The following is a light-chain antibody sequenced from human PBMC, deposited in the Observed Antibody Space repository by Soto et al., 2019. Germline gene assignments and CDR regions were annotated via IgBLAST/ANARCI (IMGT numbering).Light chain of an antibody. CDR2: VAS. V-gene: IGKV1-39*01. J-gene: IGKJ4*01. CDR1: QNIGRY. Sequence: DIQMTQSPSSLSASVGECVIITCRASQNIGRYLTWHQQKPGKAPNVLINVASTLRTGVPSRFSGSGSGTDFNLTINSLQPEDFATYFCQQSFTTPLTFGGGTKVDIK. CDR3: QQSFTTPLT.